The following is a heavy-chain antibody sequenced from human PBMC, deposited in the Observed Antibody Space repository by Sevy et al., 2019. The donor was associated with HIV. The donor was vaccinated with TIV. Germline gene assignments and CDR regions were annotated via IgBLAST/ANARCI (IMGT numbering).Heavy chain of an antibody. CDR3: VKDVAYDNTYLDY. Sequence: GGSLRLSCAVSGFTFTSYAMNWVRQAPGKGLEWVSGVSGSGGSTYYADSVKGRFSISRDNSRNTLYLKINTLRAEDTAVYYCVKDVAYDNTYLDYWGQGTLVTVSS. V-gene: IGHV3-23*01. J-gene: IGHJ4*02. CDR2: VSGSGGST. CDR1: GFTFTSYA. D-gene: IGHD3-22*01.